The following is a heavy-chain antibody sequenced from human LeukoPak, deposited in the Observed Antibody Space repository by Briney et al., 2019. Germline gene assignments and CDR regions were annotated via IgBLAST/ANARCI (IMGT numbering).Heavy chain of an antibody. D-gene: IGHD3-22*01. CDR3: ARDYVDYYDSSGYQGD. CDR1: GYTFTSYY. J-gene: IGHJ4*02. Sequence: APVKVSCKASGYTFTSYYMHWVRQAPGQGLEWMGIINPSGGSTSYAQKFQGRVTMTRDTSTSSVYMELSSLRSEDTAVYYCARDYVDYYDSSGYQGDWGQGTLVTVSS. V-gene: IGHV1-46*01. CDR2: INPSGGST.